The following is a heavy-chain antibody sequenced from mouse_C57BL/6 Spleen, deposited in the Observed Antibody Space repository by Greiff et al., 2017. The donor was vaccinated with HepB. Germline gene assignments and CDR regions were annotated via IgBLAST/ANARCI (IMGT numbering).Heavy chain of an antibody. D-gene: IGHD1-1*01. CDR1: GFTFSDYG. J-gene: IGHJ4*01. CDR3: ARPMITTVARYAMDY. CDR2: ISSGSSTI. Sequence: EVNLVESGGGLVKPGGSLKLSCAASGFTFSDYGMHWVRQAPEKGLEWVAYISSGSSTIYYADTVKGRFTISRDNAKNTLFLQMTSLRSEDTAMYYCARPMITTVARYAMDYWGQGTSVTVSS. V-gene: IGHV5-17*01.